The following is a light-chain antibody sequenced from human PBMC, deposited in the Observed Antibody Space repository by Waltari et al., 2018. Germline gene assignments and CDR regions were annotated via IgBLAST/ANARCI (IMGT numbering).Light chain of an antibody. V-gene: IGLV2-14*01. Sequence: QSALTQPASVSGSPGQSITISCTGTSSDIGGYNYVFWYQQHPGKAPKLPIYEVSHRPAGVSDRFSASRSGNTASLTISGLQAEDEADYYCSSYTSSSTLVFGGGTKVTVL. CDR3: SSYTSSSTLV. CDR1: SSDIGGYNY. CDR2: EVS. J-gene: IGLJ2*01.